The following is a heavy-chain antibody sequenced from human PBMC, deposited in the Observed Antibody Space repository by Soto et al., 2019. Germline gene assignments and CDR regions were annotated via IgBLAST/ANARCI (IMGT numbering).Heavy chain of an antibody. V-gene: IGHV4-59*02. CDR1: GGSVSDYY. CDR3: ARDPAGDYGH. CDR2: IHEREVT. Sequence: SETLSLTCNVSGGSVSDYYWSWSRQAPGKGLEWIGYIHEREVTNYNPSLKSRVTMSVDTSKNQFSLTLRSVHTADTAIYFCARDPAGDYGHWGRGTLVTVSS. J-gene: IGHJ4*02. D-gene: IGHD4-17*01.